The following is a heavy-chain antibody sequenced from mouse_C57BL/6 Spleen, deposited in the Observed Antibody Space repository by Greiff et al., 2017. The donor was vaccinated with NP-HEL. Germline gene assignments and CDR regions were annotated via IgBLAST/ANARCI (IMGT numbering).Heavy chain of an antibody. D-gene: IGHD1-1*01. CDR3: ARMITTVVATDFDV. CDR2: IDPSDSYT. J-gene: IGHJ1*03. V-gene: IGHV1-59*01. Sequence: QVQLKQPGAELVRPGTSVKLSCKASGYTFTSYWMHWVKQRPGQGLEWIGVIDPSDSYTNYNQKFKGKATLTVDTSSSTAYMQLSSLTSEDSAVYYCARMITTVVATDFDVWGTGTTVTVSS. CDR1: GYTFTSYW.